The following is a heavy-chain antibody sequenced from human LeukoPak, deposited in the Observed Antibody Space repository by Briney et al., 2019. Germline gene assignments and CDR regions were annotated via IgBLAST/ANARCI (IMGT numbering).Heavy chain of an antibody. V-gene: IGHV4-34*01. CDR3: ASYTYCSGGSCYSGNWFDP. D-gene: IGHD2-15*01. CDR2: INHSGST. CDR1: GGSFSGYY. Sequence: SETLSLTCAVYGGSFSGYYWSWLRQPPGKGLEWIGEINHSGSTNYNPSLKSRVTISVDTSKNQFSLKLSSVTAADTAVYYCASYTYCSGGSCYSGNWFDPWGQGTLVTVSS. J-gene: IGHJ5*02.